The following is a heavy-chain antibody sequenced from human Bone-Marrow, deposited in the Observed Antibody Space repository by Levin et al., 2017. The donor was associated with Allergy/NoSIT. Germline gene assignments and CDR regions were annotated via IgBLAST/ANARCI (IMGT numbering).Heavy chain of an antibody. V-gene: IGHV4-31*03. Sequence: SQTLSLTCSVSGGSINSDDFYWSWVRQHPGKGLEWIGYIYYSGSTYYNPSLKSRVIISVDTSKNQLSLKLNTVTAADTAVYFCATVLPTAPNDAFNIWGQGTMVTVSS. D-gene: IGHD1-1*01. CDR3: ATVLPTAPNDAFNI. CDR2: IYYSGST. CDR1: GGSINSDDFY. J-gene: IGHJ3*02.